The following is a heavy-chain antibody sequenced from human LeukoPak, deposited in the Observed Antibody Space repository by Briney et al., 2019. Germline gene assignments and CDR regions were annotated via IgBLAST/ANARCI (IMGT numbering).Heavy chain of an antibody. CDR1: GYTFTSHD. J-gene: IGHJ3*02. Sequence: ASVKVSCKTSGYTFTSHDIHWVRQATGQDLEWLGWMNPNNGKAAYAQKFQGRITLTRSTAIRTAYMELNSLTSEDTAIYYCARIIFAGLRAFDKWGQGTMVTVSS. CDR3: ARIIFAGLRAFDK. CDR2: MNPNNGKA. D-gene: IGHD3-10*01. V-gene: IGHV1-8*01.